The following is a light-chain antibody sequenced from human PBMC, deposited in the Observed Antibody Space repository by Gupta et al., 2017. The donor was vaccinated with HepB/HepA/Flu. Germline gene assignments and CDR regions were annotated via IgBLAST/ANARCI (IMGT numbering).Light chain of an antibody. Sequence: DIQLTQSPSFLSASVGDRVTITCRASQGISSYLAWYQQKPGKAPKLLIYAASTLQSGVPSRFSCSGSGTEFTLTISSLQPEDFATYYCQRLNSYPLTFGGGTKVEI. J-gene: IGKJ4*01. V-gene: IGKV1-9*01. CDR2: AAS. CDR1: QGISSY. CDR3: QRLNSYPLT.